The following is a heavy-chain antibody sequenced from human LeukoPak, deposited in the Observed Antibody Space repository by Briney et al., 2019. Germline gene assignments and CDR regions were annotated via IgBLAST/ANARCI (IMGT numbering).Heavy chain of an antibody. D-gene: IGHD5-18*01. CDR3: ARAGSYSYGVLFDY. Sequence: PGGSLTLSCAASGFTVSSYEVNWVRQSPGKGREWHSYISSSGSTIYYADSVKGRFIITRDNAKNSLYLQMSSLRAEDTAVYYWARAGSYSYGVLFDYWGQGTLVTVSS. CDR2: ISSSGSTI. CDR1: GFTVSSYE. V-gene: IGHV3-48*03. J-gene: IGHJ4*02.